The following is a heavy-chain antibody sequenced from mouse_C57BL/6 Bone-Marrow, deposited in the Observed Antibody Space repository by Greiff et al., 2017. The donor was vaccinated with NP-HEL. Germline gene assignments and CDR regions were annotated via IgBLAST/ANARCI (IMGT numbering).Heavy chain of an antibody. D-gene: IGHD1-1*01. CDR3: ARLGGRYYFDY. CDR2: ISNGGGST. CDR1: GFTFSDYY. J-gene: IGHJ2*01. V-gene: IGHV5-12*01. Sequence: EVKLVESGGGLVQPGGSLKLSCAASGFTFSDYYMYWVRQTPEKRLEWVAYISNGGGSTYYPDTVKGRFTISRDNAKNTLYLQMSRLKSEDTALYYCARLGGRYYFDYWGQGTTLTVSS.